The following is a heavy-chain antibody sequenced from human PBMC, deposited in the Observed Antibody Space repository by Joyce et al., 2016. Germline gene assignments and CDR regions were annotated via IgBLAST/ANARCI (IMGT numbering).Heavy chain of an antibody. D-gene: IGHD5-24*01. CDR3: ARDLRHPDGY. CDR1: GFTFKTYT. J-gene: IGHJ4*02. CDR2: VSSRSSDI. V-gene: IGHV3-21*01. Sequence: EVQLVESGGSLVKPGGSLRLSCAASGFTFKTYTMNWVRQAPGKGLEGVSSVSSRSSDICYADSVKGRFTISRDNANNSLYLQMNNLRVEDTAVYYCARDLRHPDGYWGQGTLVTVSS.